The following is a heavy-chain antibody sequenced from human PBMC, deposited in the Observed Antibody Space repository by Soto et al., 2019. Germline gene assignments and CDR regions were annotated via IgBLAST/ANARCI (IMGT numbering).Heavy chain of an antibody. V-gene: IGHV3-23*01. J-gene: IGHJ6*02. Sequence: PGGSLRLSCAASGFTFTSYAMSWVRQAPGKGLEWVSSISGSGDYTYHADSVKGRFTIARDNSKNTLYLQMNSLRAEDTAVYYCAKDSNELQRRTMVRGGIISGDQYYYVMDVWGQGTTVTVSS. CDR3: AKDSNELQRRTMVRGGIISGDQYYYVMDV. D-gene: IGHD3-10*01. CDR2: ISGSGDYT. CDR1: GFTFTSYA.